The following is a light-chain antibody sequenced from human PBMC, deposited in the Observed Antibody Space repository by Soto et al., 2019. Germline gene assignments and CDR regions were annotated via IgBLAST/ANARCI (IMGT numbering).Light chain of an antibody. CDR3: QQYYSFPPT. V-gene: IGKV1-17*01. Sequence: DIQMTRCTSSLPASVGDRESVTCRASQGIRDDLGWYQQKPGNAPKRLIYAASTLQSGVPSRFSGSGSGTDFTLTISCLQSEDFATYYCQQYYSFPPTFGQGTKVDI. CDR2: AAS. J-gene: IGKJ1*01. CDR1: QGIRDD.